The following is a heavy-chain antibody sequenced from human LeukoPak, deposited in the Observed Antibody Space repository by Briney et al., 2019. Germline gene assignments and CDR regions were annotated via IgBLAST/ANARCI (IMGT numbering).Heavy chain of an antibody. CDR1: GGSISSYY. CDR3: AKGAGGFSYYNWFDP. J-gene: IGHJ5*02. Sequence: TPSETLSLTCTVSGGSISSYYWGWIRQPPGKGLEWIGYIHYSGSTNYNPSLESRVTISVDTSKNQFSLKLASVTAADTAIYYCAKGAGGFSYYNWFDPWGQGTLVTVSS. CDR2: IHYSGST. V-gene: IGHV4-59*12. D-gene: IGHD5-18*01.